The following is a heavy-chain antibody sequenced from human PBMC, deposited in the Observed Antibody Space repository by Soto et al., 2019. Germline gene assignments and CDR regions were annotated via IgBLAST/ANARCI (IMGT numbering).Heavy chain of an antibody. D-gene: IGHD6-19*01. CDR1: GFTFSSYG. V-gene: IGHV3-30*18. J-gene: IGHJ4*02. CDR3: PKDPQSIGWSFDY. Sequence: QVHLVESGGGVVQPGRSLRLSCAASGFTFSSYGMHWVRKAPGTGLEWVAVISYDGSNKYYADSVKGRFTISRDNSKNTLYLQKNRLRAEDTAVYYCPKDPQSIGWSFDYWGQGTLVTVSA. CDR2: ISYDGSNK.